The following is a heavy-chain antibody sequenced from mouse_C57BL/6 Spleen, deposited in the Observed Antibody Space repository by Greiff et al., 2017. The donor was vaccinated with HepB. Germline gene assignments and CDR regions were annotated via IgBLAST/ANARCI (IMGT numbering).Heavy chain of an antibody. CDR1: GFTFSSYA. CDR2: ISDGGSYT. CDR3: ARDQEGLIEREGYYFDY. J-gene: IGHJ2*01. Sequence: EVQLVESGGGLVKPGGSLKLSCAASGFTFSSYAMSWVRQTPEKRLEWVATISDGGSYTYYPDNVKGRFTISRDNAKNNLYLQMSHLKSEDTAMYYCARDQEGLIEREGYYFDYWGQGTTLTVSS. D-gene: IGHD2-2*01. V-gene: IGHV5-4*01.